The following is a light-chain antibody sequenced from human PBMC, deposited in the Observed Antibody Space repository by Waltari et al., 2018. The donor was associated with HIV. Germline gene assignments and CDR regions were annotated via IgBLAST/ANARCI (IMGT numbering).Light chain of an antibody. CDR1: SSNIGAGYD. J-gene: IGLJ2*01. CDR3: QSYDTSLSAGV. CDR2: KNK. Sequence: QSVLTQPPSISGAPGQRITVSCSGTSSNIGAGYDVHWYQQLPGTAPKLLLSKNKNRPSGVPDRFSASDSDASAALAITGLQAADEGDYFCQSYDTSLSAGVFGGGTRLTVL. V-gene: IGLV1-40*03.